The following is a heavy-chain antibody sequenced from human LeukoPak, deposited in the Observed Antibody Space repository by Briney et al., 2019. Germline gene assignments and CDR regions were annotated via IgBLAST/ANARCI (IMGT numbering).Heavy chain of an antibody. CDR2: INHSGST. CDR1: GGSFSGYY. Sequence: SETLSLTCAVYGGSFSGYYWSWIRQPPGKGLEWIGEINHSGSTNYNPSPKSRVTISVDTSKNQFSLKLSSVTAADTAVYYCAPWDYDSSGYPRSWFDPWGQGTLVTVSS. V-gene: IGHV4-34*01. CDR3: APWDYDSSGYPRSWFDP. J-gene: IGHJ5*02. D-gene: IGHD3-22*01.